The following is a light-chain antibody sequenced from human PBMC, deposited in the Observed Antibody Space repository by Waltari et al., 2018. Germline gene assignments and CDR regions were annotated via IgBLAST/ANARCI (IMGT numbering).Light chain of an antibody. J-gene: IGKJ3*01. CDR2: DAS. CDR3: QQRSQWPPVT. Sequence: EIVLTQSPATLSLSPGERATLSCRASQSVNTYLAWYQQKPGQAPRLLIYDASNRATGTPARFSGSGSGTDFTLTISSLEPEDFAIYYCQQRSQWPPVTFGPGTKVNIK. CDR1: QSVNTY. V-gene: IGKV3-11*01.